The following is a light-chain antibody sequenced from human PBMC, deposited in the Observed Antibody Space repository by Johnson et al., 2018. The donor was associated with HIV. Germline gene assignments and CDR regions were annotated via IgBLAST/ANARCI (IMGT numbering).Light chain of an antibody. CDR3: ATWDTSLSAGGV. J-gene: IGLJ1*01. CDR2: KNN. Sequence: QFVLTQPPSASGTPGQRVTISCSGSSSNIGSSPVNWYQQLPGSPPKLLIFKNNERPSGIPDRFSGSKSGTSATLDITGLQTGDEADYYCATWDTSLSAGGVFGTGTKVTVL. CDR1: SSNIGSSP. V-gene: IGLV1-51*02.